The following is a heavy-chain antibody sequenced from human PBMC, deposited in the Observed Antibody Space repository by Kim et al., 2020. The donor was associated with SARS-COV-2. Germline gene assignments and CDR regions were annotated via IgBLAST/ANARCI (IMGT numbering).Heavy chain of an antibody. J-gene: IGHJ4*02. CDR1: GFTFSSYS. Sequence: GGSLRLSCAASGFTFSSYSMNWVRQAPGKGLEWVSYISSSSSTIYYADSVKGRFTISRDNAKNSLYLQMNSLRDEDTAVYYCARAGGMTTVTTFDYWGQGALVTVSS. V-gene: IGHV3-48*02. D-gene: IGHD4-17*01. CDR3: ARAGGMTTVTTFDY. CDR2: ISSSSSTI.